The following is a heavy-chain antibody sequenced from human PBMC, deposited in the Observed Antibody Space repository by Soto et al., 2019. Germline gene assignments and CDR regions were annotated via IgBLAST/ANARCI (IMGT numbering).Heavy chain of an antibody. CDR1: GFTFTNHN. D-gene: IGHD2-21*01. CDR2: LSSSSSFR. CDR3: ARDPPLAVLVVVATDDF. Sequence: EVQLVESGGGLVKPGGSLRLSCTASGFTFTNHNMNWVRQAPGKGLEWVSSLSSSSSFRNYADSVKGRFSISRDNDKNLVYLQMDSLRAEDTAVYYCARDPPLAVLVVVATDDFWGQVTLVTVSS. J-gene: IGHJ4*02. V-gene: IGHV3-21*02.